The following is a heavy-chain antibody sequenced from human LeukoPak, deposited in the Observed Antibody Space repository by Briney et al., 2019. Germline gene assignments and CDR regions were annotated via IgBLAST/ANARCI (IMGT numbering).Heavy chain of an antibody. J-gene: IGHJ4*02. V-gene: IGHV6-1*01. CDR2: TYYRSKWYN. CDR1: GDSVSSNSAA. D-gene: IGHD6-13*01. CDR3: ANGAYSSSWYSLDY. Sequence: SQTLSLACAISGDSVSSNSAAWNWIRQSPSRGLEWLGRTYYRSKWYNDYAVSVKSRITINPDTSKNQFSLQLNSVTPEDTAVYYCANGAYSSSWYSLDYWGQGTLVTVSS.